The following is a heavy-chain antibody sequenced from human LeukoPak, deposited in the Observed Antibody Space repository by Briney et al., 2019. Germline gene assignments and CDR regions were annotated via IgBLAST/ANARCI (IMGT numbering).Heavy chain of an antibody. J-gene: IGHJ4*02. Sequence: GGSLRLSCAASGFTFTHYWLHWVRQAPGEGLVWVSRINMDGSVTRYADSVKGRFTISRDNAKNTVFLQMNSLRAEDTAIYYCARDRGALDFWGQGALVTVSS. CDR2: INMDGSVT. CDR1: GFTFTHYW. D-gene: IGHD1-26*01. V-gene: IGHV3-74*01. CDR3: ARDRGALDF.